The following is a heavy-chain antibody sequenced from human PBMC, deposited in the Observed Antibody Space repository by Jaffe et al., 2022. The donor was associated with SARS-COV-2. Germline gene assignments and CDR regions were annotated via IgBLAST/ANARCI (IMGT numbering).Heavy chain of an antibody. Sequence: QVQLVESGGGVVQPGRSLRLSCAASGFTFSSYGMHWVRQAPGKGLEWVAVISYDGSNKYYADSVKGRFTISRDNSKNTLYLQMNSLRAEDTAVYYCAKSIAVAGTHYYYYGMDVWGQGTTVTVSS. D-gene: IGHD6-19*01. J-gene: IGHJ6*02. V-gene: IGHV3-30*18. CDR3: AKSIAVAGTHYYYYGMDV. CDR2: ISYDGSNK. CDR1: GFTFSSYG.